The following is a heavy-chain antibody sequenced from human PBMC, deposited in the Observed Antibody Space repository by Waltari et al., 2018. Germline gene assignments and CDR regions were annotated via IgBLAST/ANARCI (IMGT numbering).Heavy chain of an antibody. CDR3: ARGGDYFGYSYGYRYYYYMDV. CDR2: INHSGST. Sequence: QVQLQQWGAGLLKPSETLSLPCAVDGGSFSGYYWSWIRQPPGKGRGWIGEINHSGSTNYNPALKSRVTISVDTSKNQFSLKLSSVTAADTAVYYCARGGDYFGYSYGYRYYYYMDVWGKGTTVTVSS. J-gene: IGHJ6*03. CDR1: GGSFSGYY. V-gene: IGHV4-34*01. D-gene: IGHD5-18*01.